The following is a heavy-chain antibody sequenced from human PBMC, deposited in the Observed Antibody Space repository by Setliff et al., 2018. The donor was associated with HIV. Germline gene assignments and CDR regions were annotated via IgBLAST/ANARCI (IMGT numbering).Heavy chain of an antibody. V-gene: IGHV3-74*01. CDR3: AKSRGYQPRDNGMDV. CDR1: GFTFDRYW. D-gene: IGHD2-2*01. Sequence: GSLRLSCAASGFTFDRYWMHWVRQAPGKGLVWVSRVSSDGTSKTYADSVKGRFTISRDNAKNTLYLQMNSLRAEDMALYYCAKSRGYQPRDNGMDVWGQGTTVTVSS. CDR2: VSSDGTSK. J-gene: IGHJ6*02.